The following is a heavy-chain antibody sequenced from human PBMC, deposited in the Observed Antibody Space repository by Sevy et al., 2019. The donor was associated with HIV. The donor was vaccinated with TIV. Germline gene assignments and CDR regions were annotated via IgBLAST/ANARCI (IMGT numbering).Heavy chain of an antibody. Sequence: ASVKVSCKASGHTLTDLSMNWVRQAPGNRFEWIGRFDPEDGERIYAQKFQGRVTMTEDTSTDTAYMELSSLRSEDTAVYYCSATREYYSDSYGYFDYWGQGTLVTVSS. CDR2: FDPEDGER. V-gene: IGHV1-24*01. CDR3: SATREYYSDSYGYFDY. D-gene: IGHD3-22*01. J-gene: IGHJ4*02. CDR1: GHTLTDLS.